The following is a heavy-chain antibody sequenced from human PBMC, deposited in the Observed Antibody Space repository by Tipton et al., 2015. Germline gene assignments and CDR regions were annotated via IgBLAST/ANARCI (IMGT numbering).Heavy chain of an antibody. CDR2: ISHSGTT. CDR3: ACQDYDSLTRDYQTVDY. J-gene: IGHJ4*02. Sequence: TLSLTCAVSAYSISSDYYWGWIRQPPGKALEWIGRISHSGTTSYNPPLKSRVTMSRDTSKNLFSLKLTPVTAADTAVYYCACQDYDSLTRDYQTVDYWGQRSLVTVSS. D-gene: IGHD3-9*01. CDR1: AYSISSDYY. V-gene: IGHV4-38-2*01.